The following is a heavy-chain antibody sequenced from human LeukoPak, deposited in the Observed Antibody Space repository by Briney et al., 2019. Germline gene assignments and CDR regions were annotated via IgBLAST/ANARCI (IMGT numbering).Heavy chain of an antibody. V-gene: IGHV1-24*01. CDR2: FDPEDGET. CDR1: GYTLTELS. Sequence: ASVKVSCKVSGYTLTELSMHWVRQAPGKGLEWMGGFDPEDGETIYAQKFQGRVTMTEDTSTDTAYMELSSLRAEDTAVYYCARDNREWFGELLLYFDYWGQGTLVTVSS. J-gene: IGHJ4*02. D-gene: IGHD3-10*01. CDR3: ARDNREWFGELLLYFDY.